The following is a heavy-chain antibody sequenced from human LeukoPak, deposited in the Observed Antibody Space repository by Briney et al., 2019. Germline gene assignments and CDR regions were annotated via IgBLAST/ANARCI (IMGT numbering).Heavy chain of an antibody. CDR3: ARTTGRITMVGGFSPLGCFDP. D-gene: IGHD3-10*01. J-gene: IGHJ5*02. Sequence: ASAKVSCKAPGYTFTSYGIRRVRQAPRQGLGWMGGISAYNGNTNIAQKLQGRVTLTTDTSTSTAYMALKSLRSDDTAVYYCARTTGRITMVGGFSPLGCFDPWGQGTLVTVSS. CDR1: GYTFTSYG. CDR2: ISAYNGNT. V-gene: IGHV1-18*01.